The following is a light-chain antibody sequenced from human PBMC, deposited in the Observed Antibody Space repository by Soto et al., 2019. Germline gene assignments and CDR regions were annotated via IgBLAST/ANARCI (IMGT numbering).Light chain of an antibody. CDR3: QSYDSSLGGSKGV. CDR2: SNI. CDR1: SSDIGAGYD. J-gene: IGLJ3*02. V-gene: IGLV1-40*01. Sequence: QSALTQPPSMSGAPGQRVTISCTGSSSDIGAGYDVHWYQQFPGTAPKLLIYSNINRPSGVPDRFSGSKSGTSASLAITGLQAEDEADYYCQSYDSSLGGSKGVFGGGTKLTV.